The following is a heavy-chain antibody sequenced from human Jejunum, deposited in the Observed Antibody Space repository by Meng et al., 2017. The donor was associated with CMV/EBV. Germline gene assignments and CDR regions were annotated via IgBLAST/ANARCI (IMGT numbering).Heavy chain of an antibody. D-gene: IGHD5-12*01. J-gene: IGHJ4*02. CDR1: VHLSNILDY. CDR3: ARREWLRENNYYFDD. Sequence: VHLSNILDYWGCTRQPPGKGPEWIGSMYSHGRPYSHLSLKSRVAMALDTSRNQFSLNLNSVTAADTAVYYCARREWLRENNYYFDDWGQGTLVTVSS. CDR2: MYSHGRP. V-gene: IGHV4-39*01.